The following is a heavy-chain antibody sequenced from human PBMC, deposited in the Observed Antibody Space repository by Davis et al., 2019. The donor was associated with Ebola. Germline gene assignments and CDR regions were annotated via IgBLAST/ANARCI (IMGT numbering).Heavy chain of an antibody. CDR1: GYTFTSHG. Sequence: ASVKGSCKASGYTFTSHGISWVRQPPGQGLEWMGWIRAYNGNTNYAQKLQGRVTMTTDTSTSTAYMELRSLRSDDTAVYYCARDRGMVTEYYFDYWGQGTLVTVSS. CDR3: ARDRGMVTEYYFDY. D-gene: IGHD4-23*01. V-gene: IGHV1-18*04. CDR2: IRAYNGNT. J-gene: IGHJ4*02.